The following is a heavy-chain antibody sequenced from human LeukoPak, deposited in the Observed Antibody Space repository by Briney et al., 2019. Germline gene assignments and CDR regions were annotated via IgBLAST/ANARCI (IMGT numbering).Heavy chain of an antibody. Sequence: RGSLRLSCAASGFTVSSNFMSWVRQAPGKGLEWVSVIYTAGTTYYADSVKGRFTISRDNSKNTVFLLMNSLRVEDTAVYYCTRDKGYGSSLYYGMDVRGQGTTVTVSS. J-gene: IGHJ6*02. CDR1: GFTVSSNF. CDR3: TRDKGYGSSLYYGMDV. CDR2: IYTAGTT. V-gene: IGHV3-66*01. D-gene: IGHD6-13*01.